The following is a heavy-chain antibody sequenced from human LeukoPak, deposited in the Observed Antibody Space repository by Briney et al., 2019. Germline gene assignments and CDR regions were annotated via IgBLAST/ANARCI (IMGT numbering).Heavy chain of an antibody. V-gene: IGHV4-38-2*01. J-gene: IGHJ3*02. CDR3: TRLLDNDSSGDPDTFDM. CDR1: GYSISSDNY. D-gene: IGHD3-22*01. CDR2: IYHSGST. Sequence: KPSETLSLTCAVSGYSISSDNYWVWIRQPPGQGLEWTGGIYHSGSTYYNPSLQSRVTISLDTSEKKFSLKVTSVTAADTAVYYCTRLLDNDSSGDPDTFDMWGQGTVVTVSS.